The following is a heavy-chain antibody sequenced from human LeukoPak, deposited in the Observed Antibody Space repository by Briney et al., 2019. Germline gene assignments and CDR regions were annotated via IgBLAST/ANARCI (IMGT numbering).Heavy chain of an antibody. V-gene: IGHV3-23*01. D-gene: IGHD1-26*01. Sequence: GGSPRLSCAASGFIFSSYAMSWVRQAPGKGLEWVSAISGSGGSTYYADSVKGRFTISRDNSKNTLYLQMNSLRAEDTAVYYCAKDHQGDGSYGGYWGQGTLVTVSS. CDR3: AKDHQGDGSYGGY. CDR2: ISGSGGST. J-gene: IGHJ4*02. CDR1: GFIFSSYA.